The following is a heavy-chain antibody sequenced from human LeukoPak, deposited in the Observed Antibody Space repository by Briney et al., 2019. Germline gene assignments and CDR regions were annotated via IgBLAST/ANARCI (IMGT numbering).Heavy chain of an antibody. CDR1: GFTFSSYA. V-gene: IGHV3-33*06. Sequence: GGSLRLSCAASGFTFSSYAMHWVRQAPGKGLQWVAVIWYDGSSKYYADSVKGRFTISRDNSKNTLYLQMNSLRADDTAVYYCAKVIVSVDTAIDYWGQGTLVTVSS. CDR2: IWYDGSSK. D-gene: IGHD5-18*01. J-gene: IGHJ4*02. CDR3: AKVIVSVDTAIDY.